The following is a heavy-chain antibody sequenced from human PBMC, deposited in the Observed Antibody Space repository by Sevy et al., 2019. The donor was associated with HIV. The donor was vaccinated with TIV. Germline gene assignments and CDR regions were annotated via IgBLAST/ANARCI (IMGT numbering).Heavy chain of an antibody. D-gene: IGHD3-3*01. J-gene: IGHJ6*02. V-gene: IGHV1-24*01. CDR2: FDPEDGET. Sequence: ASVKVSCKVSGYTLSELPMHWVRQAPGKGLEWLGGFDPEDGETIYAQKFQGRVTMTEDTSTETAYMELSRLRSEDTAVYYCATLDFWSDHPFYGTDVWGQGTTVTVSS. CDR1: GYTLSELP. CDR3: ATLDFWSDHPFYGTDV.